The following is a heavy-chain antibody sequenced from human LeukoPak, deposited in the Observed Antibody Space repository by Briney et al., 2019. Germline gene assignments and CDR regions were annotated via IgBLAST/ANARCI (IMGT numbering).Heavy chain of an antibody. D-gene: IGHD3-10*01. V-gene: IGHV3-23*03. J-gene: IGHJ4*02. CDR1: GFTFSSYA. Sequence: GGSLRLSCAASGFTFSSYAMSWVRQAPGKGLEWVSVIYSGGSTYYADSVKGRFTISRDNSKNTLYLQMNSLRAEDTAVYYCAKDRRYGSGSYNDYWGQGTLVTVSS. CDR2: IYSGGST. CDR3: AKDRRYGSGSYNDY.